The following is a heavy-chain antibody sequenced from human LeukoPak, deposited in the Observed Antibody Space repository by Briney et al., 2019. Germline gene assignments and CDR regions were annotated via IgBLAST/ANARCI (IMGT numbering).Heavy chain of an antibody. D-gene: IGHD6-19*01. J-gene: IGHJ4*02. V-gene: IGHV1-18*01. CDR1: GYTFTSYG. CDR2: ISAYNGNT. CDR3: ARVGSGWYLVSNY. Sequence: ASVKVSCKASGYTFTSYGISWVRQAPGQGLEWMVWISAYNGNTNYAQKLQGRVTMTYMELRSLRSDDTAVYYCARVGSGWYLVSNYWGQGTLVTVSS.